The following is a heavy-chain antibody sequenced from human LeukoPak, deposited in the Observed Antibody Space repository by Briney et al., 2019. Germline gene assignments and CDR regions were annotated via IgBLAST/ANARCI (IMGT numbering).Heavy chain of an antibody. D-gene: IGHD4-17*01. CDR3: ASEGFTVTSTFWYFDL. Sequence: GASVKVSCKASVGTFSSYAISWVRQAPGQGLEWMGGMIPIFGTANYAQKFQGRVTITADESTSTAYMELSSLRSEDTAVYYCASEGFTVTSTFWYFDLWGRGTLVTVSS. CDR2: MIPIFGTA. V-gene: IGHV1-69*13. J-gene: IGHJ2*01. CDR1: VGTFSSYA.